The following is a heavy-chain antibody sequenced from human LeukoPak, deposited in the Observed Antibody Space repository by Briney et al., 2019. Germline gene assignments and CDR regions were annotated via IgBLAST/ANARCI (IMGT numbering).Heavy chain of an antibody. CDR1: GCIFSSAW. CDR3: ARGFCSSTSCYQGPFDF. D-gene: IGHD2-2*01. V-gene: IGHV3-15*01. Sequence: GGSLTLSCAASGCIFSSAWMTWVRQAPGKRLEWVGHIKNKTNGGTTDYAAPVKGRFVISRDDSKNTLYLQMNSLRTEHTAVYYCARGFCSSTSCYQGPFDFWGQGTLVTVSS. CDR2: IKNKTNGGTT. J-gene: IGHJ4*02.